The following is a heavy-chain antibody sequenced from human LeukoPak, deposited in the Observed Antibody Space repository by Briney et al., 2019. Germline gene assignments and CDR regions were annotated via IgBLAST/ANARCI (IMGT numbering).Heavy chain of an antibody. CDR2: IKQDGSEK. CDR3: ARDLEGHICYFDY. Sequence: GGSLRLSCAASGFTFSSYWMSWVRQAPGKGLEWVANIKQDGSEKYYVDSVKGRFTISRDNAKNSLYQQMNSLRAEDTAVYYCARDLEGHICYFDYWGQGTLVTASS. CDR1: GFTFSSYW. D-gene: IGHD2-21*01. V-gene: IGHV3-7*01. J-gene: IGHJ4*02.